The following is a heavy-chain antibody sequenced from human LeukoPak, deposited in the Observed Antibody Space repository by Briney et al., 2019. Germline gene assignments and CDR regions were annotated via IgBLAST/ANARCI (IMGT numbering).Heavy chain of an antibody. J-gene: IGHJ4*02. CDR1: GFTFRNHG. V-gene: IGHV3-33*08. Sequence: PEMPLRLSCAASGFTFRNHGMHGLPEAPEKGLEGVAVIWYDGSNQYYVDSVKGRFISCRDNSKNTLGVHMNSQRVEDTAICYCARDIASRRCDYWGQGTPVTVSS. CDR2: IWYDGSNQ. D-gene: IGHD6-6*01. CDR3: ARDIASRRCDY.